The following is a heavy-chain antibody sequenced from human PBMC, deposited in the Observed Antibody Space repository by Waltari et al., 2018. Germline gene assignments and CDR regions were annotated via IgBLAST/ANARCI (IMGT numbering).Heavy chain of an antibody. J-gene: IGHJ5*02. V-gene: IGHV3-53*02. CDR3: ARDKGP. Sequence: EVQLVETGGGLIQPVGSLRLSCAASGFSVSNNYMSWVRHVPGKGLEWVSVIYSGGSTYYADSVKGRFTISRDNSKNTLHLQMNSLRADDTAVYYCARDKGPWGQGTLVTVSS. CDR1: GFSVSNNY. CDR2: IYSGGST.